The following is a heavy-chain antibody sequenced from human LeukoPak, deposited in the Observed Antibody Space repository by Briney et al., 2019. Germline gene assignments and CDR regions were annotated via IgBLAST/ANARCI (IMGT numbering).Heavy chain of an antibody. Sequence: GGSLRLSCAASGFTFSSYGMHWVRQAPGKGLEWVAVIWYDGSNKYYADSVKGRFTISRDNSKNTLYLQMNSLRAEDTAVYYCAREKAYYDSSGYYYYGMDVWGQGTTVTVSS. CDR3: AREKAYYDSSGYYYYGMDV. CDR2: IWYDGSNK. D-gene: IGHD3-22*01. V-gene: IGHV3-33*01. CDR1: GFTFSSYG. J-gene: IGHJ6*02.